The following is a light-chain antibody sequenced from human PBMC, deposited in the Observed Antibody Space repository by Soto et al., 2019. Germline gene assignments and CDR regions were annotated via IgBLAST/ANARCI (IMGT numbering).Light chain of an antibody. V-gene: IGKV3-20*01. CDR3: QQQGSSPWM. Sequence: EVVLTQSPGTLSLSPGERATLSFRSSQSVSSNYVAWYKKKPGQTPRLLIYGASSRATGIPDRFSGSGSGTDVTLTISRLEPEDFAVYYCQQQGSSPWMFGQGTKVDIK. CDR2: GAS. CDR1: QSVSSNY. J-gene: IGKJ1*01.